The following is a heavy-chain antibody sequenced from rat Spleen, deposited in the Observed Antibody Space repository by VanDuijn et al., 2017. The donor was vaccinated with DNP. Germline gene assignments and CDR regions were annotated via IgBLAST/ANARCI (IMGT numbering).Heavy chain of an antibody. D-gene: IGHD1-2*01. J-gene: IGHJ1*01. Sequence: QVQLKESGPGMVQPSQTLSLTCTVSGFSFTDYSVHWVRQPPGEVLEWIAAISVGGNTYYNSALKSRLSISRDTSKSQVFLKMNSLQTEDTAIYYCTRYSSSYWYFDFWGPGTMVTVSS. CDR1: GFSFTDYS. CDR2: ISVGGNT. CDR3: TRYSSSYWYFDF. V-gene: IGHV2-19*01.